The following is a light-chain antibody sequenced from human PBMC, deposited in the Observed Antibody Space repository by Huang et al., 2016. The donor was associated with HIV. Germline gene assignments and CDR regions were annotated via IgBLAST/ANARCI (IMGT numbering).Light chain of an antibody. V-gene: IGKV3-15*01. CDR3: QQYNDWPRT. Sequence: EIVMTQSPATLSVSPGERVTLSCRAGQSVSSNLAWYQQQPGQAPRLLIYAASTRATGIPAMFSGGGSGTEFALTISSLQSEDFAVYFCQQYNDWPRTFGQGTKVEIK. J-gene: IGKJ1*01. CDR1: QSVSSN. CDR2: AAS.